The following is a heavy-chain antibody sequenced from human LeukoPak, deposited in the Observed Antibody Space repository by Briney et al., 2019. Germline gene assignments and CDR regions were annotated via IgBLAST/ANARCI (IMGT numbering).Heavy chain of an antibody. V-gene: IGHV4-59*01. CDR3: ARVQTYYYDSSGSYFDY. CDR1: GGSISSYY. J-gene: IGHJ4*02. CDR2: IYYSGST. D-gene: IGHD3-22*01. Sequence: SETLSLTCTVSGGSISSYYWSWIRQPPGKGLEWIGYIYYSGSTNYNPSLKSPVTISVDTSKNQFSLKLSSVTAADTAVYYCARVQTYYYDSSGSYFDYWGQGTLVTVSS.